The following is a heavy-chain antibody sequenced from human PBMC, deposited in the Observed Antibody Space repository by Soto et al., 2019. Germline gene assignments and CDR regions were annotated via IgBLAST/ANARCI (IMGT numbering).Heavy chain of an antibody. Sequence: QVQLVESGGGVVQPGRSLRLSCAASGFTFSRYAMHWVRQAPGKGLEWVAVISYDGSDKYYADSLKGRFTISRDNSKNTLYLQMNSLRAEDTAVYYCERGSIAVAAYFDCWGQGTLVTVSS. CDR2: ISYDGSDK. J-gene: IGHJ4*02. D-gene: IGHD6-19*01. CDR3: ERGSIAVAAYFDC. V-gene: IGHV3-30-3*01. CDR1: GFTFSRYA.